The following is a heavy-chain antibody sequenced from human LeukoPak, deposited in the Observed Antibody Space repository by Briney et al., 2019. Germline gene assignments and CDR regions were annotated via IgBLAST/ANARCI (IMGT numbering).Heavy chain of an antibody. Sequence: SETLSRTCTVSGDSISSSSYYWGWIRQPPGKGLEWVGSIYYSGSTYYKPSLKSRVTISIDSSKNQFSLKLSAVTAADTAVYYCARDYDDSSGYNPWGQGTLVTVSS. D-gene: IGHD3-22*01. CDR2: IYYSGST. CDR1: GDSISSSSYY. J-gene: IGHJ5*02. V-gene: IGHV4-39*02. CDR3: ARDYDDSSGYNP.